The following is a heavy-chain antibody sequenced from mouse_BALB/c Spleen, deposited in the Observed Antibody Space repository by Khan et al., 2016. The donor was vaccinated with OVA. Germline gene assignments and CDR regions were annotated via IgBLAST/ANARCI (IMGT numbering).Heavy chain of an antibody. J-gene: IGHJ2*01. CDR1: GYTFTNYW. CDR3: ASDRIDY. Sequence: VELVESGAELAKPGASVKMSCKASGYTFTNYWMHWVKQRPGQGLEWIGYINPSAGYTDYNQKFKDKATLTADKSSSTAYMQLNSLTSEDSAVYYCASDRIDYWGQGTTLTVSS. V-gene: IGHV1-7*01. CDR2: INPSAGYT.